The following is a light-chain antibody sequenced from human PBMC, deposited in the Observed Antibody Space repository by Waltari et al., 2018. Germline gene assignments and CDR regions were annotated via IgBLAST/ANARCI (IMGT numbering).Light chain of an antibody. CDR2: DAS. V-gene: IGKV1-5*01. CDR3: QQYNRFSP. J-gene: IGKJ1*01. Sequence: DTQLSQFPSTLAASVGDRVTITCRAREAINKWLAWYQQKPGKAPKVLIYDASTLQSGVPSRFSGSGSGTEFTLTIDSLQPDDFATYDCQQYNRFSPFGQGTNVEVK. CDR1: EAINKW.